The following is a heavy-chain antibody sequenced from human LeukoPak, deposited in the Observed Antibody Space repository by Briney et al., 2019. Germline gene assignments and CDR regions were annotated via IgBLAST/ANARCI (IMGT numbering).Heavy chain of an antibody. J-gene: IGHJ3*02. CDR2: VNHSGST. D-gene: IGHD3-22*01. CDR1: GESFSAYY. Sequence: SETLSLTCAVYGESFSAYYWSWIRQPPGKGLEWIGEVNHSGSTNYNPSLKSRLTISVDTSKNQFSLKLSSVTAADTAVYYCASPDYYDSSGHKSPWAFDIWGQGTMVTVSS. V-gene: IGHV4-34*01. CDR3: ASPDYYDSSGHKSPWAFDI.